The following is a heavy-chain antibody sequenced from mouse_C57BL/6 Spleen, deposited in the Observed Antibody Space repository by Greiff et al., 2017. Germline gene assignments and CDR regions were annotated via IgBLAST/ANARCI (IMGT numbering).Heavy chain of an antibody. D-gene: IGHD2-4*01. V-gene: IGHV2-2*01. J-gene: IGHJ4*01. Sequence: VKLMESGPGLVQPSQSLSITCTVSGFSLTSYGVHWVRQSPGKGLEWLGVIWSGGSTDYNAAFISRLGISKDNSKSQVFFKMNSLQADDTAIYYCARGGDYDEDAMDYWGQGTSVTVSS. CDR3: ARGGDYDEDAMDY. CDR2: IWSGGST. CDR1: GFSLTSYG.